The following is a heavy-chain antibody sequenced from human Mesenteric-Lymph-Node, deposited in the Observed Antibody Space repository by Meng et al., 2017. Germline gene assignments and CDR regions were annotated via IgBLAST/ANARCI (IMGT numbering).Heavy chain of an antibody. CDR1: GGSISSYY. CDR3: ARVGRGVWVGSLFDY. Sequence: SETLSLTCTVSGGSISSYYWSWIRQPPGKGLEWIGYIYYSGSTNYNPSLKSRVTISVDTSKNQFSLKLSSVTAADTAVYYCARVGRGVWVGSLFDYWGQGTLVTVSS. CDR2: IYYSGST. V-gene: IGHV4-59*12. J-gene: IGHJ4*02. D-gene: IGHD3-10*01.